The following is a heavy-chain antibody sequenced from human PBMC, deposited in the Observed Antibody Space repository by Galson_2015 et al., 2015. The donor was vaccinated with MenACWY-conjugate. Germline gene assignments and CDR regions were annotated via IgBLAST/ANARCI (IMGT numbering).Heavy chain of an antibody. CDR3: ARDRGLEWLPSNWFDP. CDR2: IWSDGNKK. Sequence: SLRLSCAASGFTLSSYSMHWVRQSPGKGLDWVALIWSDGNKKSYVDSVRGRFNISRDNSKNTLYLQMNNLRADDTAVYYCARDRGLEWLPSNWFDPGGQGTLVNVSS. V-gene: IGHV3-33*01. CDR1: GFTLSSYS. D-gene: IGHD3-3*01. J-gene: IGHJ5*02.